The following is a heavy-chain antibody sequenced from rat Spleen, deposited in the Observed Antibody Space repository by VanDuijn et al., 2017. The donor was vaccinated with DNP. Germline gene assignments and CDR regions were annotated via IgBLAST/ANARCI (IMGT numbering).Heavy chain of an antibody. V-gene: IGHV5-20*01. Sequence: EVHLVESGGGLMQPGGSLKVSCAASGFTFSDYYMAWVRQAPTKGLEWVASISYDGGSTYYRDSVKGRFTISRDNAKSTLYLQMDSLRSEDTATYYCARDDEYTTDYYYGMDAWGQGTSVTVSS. D-gene: IGHD1-6*01. J-gene: IGHJ4*01. CDR2: ISYDGGST. CDR1: GFTFSDYY. CDR3: ARDDEYTTDYYYGMDA.